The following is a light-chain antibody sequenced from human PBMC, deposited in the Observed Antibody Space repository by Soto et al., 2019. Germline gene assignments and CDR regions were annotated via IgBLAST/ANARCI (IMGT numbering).Light chain of an antibody. Sequence: DIEMTQAPSSLSASIGDRVTVSCRASQTISIYVNWYQQKSGKAPKLLIYAASTLQNGVPPRFSGSGSGTDFTLTISSLQPEYLVTYYCQQSYSIPPTFGQGTRLEIK. V-gene: IGKV1-39*01. CDR3: QQSYSIPPT. CDR1: QTISIY. J-gene: IGKJ5*01. CDR2: AAS.